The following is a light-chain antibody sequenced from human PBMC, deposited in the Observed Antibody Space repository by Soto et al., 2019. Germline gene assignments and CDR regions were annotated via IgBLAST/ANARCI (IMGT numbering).Light chain of an antibody. CDR1: QILLYNNTDNY. Sequence: EIVMTQSPLTLPVTPGEPSSISCRSSQILLYNNTDNYLDWYVQKPGQSPQLLIYFGSNRAPGVPDRFSGSGSGTDFTLKINRVEAEDVGTYYCMQALQSLTFGQGTRLEIK. CDR2: FGS. J-gene: IGKJ5*01. CDR3: MQALQSLT. V-gene: IGKV2-28*01.